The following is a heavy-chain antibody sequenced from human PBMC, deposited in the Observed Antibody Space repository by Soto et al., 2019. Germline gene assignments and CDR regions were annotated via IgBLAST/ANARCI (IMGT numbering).Heavy chain of an antibody. J-gene: IGHJ4*02. V-gene: IGHV3-23*01. CDR2: ITGSGSNT. Sequence: GGSLRLSCAASGFTFSSYGMHWVRQAPGKGLDWVSAITGSGSNTYYADSVKGRFTISRDNANNTLYLQMNNLRAEDSAVYYCAKVAYYYEYYFDYWGQGTLVTVSS. D-gene: IGHD3-22*01. CDR3: AKVAYYYEYYFDY. CDR1: GFTFSSYG.